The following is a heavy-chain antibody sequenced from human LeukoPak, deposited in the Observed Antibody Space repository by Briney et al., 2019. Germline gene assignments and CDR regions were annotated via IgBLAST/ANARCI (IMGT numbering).Heavy chain of an antibody. Sequence: GGSLRLSCAASGFTFSDYYMSWIRQAPGEGLEWVSYISSSSSYTNYADSVKGRFTISRDNAKNSLYLKMNSLRAEDTAVYYCARHLNSSSWLVYFDYWGQGTLVTVSS. V-gene: IGHV3-11*06. CDR1: GFTFSDYY. CDR3: ARHLNSSSWLVYFDY. CDR2: ISSSSSYT. D-gene: IGHD6-13*01. J-gene: IGHJ4*02.